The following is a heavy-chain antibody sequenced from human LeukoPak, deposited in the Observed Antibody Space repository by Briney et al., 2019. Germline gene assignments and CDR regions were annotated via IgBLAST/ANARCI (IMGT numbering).Heavy chain of an antibody. CDR1: GFTFSTYA. CDR3: AFNSSGYKYCFDY. CDR2: ISSSGGST. J-gene: IGHJ4*02. V-gene: IGHV3-23*01. Sequence: GGSLRLSCVASGFTFSTYAMSWVRQAPGKGLEWVAAISSSGGSTYYADSVKGRSTISRDNSKNTMYLQTHRLRAEDPAIYYCAFNSSGYKYCFDYWGRGTLVTVSS. D-gene: IGHD3-22*01.